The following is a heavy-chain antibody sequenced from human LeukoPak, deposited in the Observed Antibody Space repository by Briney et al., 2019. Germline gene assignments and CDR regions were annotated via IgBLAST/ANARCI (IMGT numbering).Heavy chain of an antibody. CDR1: GGSISSYY. D-gene: IGHD6-13*01. J-gene: IGHJ5*02. V-gene: IGHV4-4*07. Sequence: SETLSLTCTVSGGSISSYYWSWIRQPAGKGLEWIGRIYTSGSTNYNPSLKSRVTMSVDTSKNQFSLKLSSVTAADTAVYYCARDRMGYSRLVEDDPWGQGTLVTVSS. CDR3: ARDRMGYSRLVEDDP. CDR2: IYTSGST.